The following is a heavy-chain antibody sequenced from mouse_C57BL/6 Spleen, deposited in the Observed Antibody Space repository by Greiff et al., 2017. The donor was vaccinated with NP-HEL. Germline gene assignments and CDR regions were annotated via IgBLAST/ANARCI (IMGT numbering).Heavy chain of an antibody. J-gene: IGHJ2*01. V-gene: IGHV1-54*01. Sequence: VKLMESGAELVRPGTSVKVSCKASGYAFTNYLIEWVKQRPGQGLEWIGVINPGSGGTNYNEKFKGKATLTADKSSSTAYMQLSSLTSEDSAVYFCAREVDYYGSSYGYWGQGTTLTVSS. D-gene: IGHD1-1*01. CDR2: INPGSGGT. CDR3: AREVDYYGSSYGY. CDR1: GYAFTNYL.